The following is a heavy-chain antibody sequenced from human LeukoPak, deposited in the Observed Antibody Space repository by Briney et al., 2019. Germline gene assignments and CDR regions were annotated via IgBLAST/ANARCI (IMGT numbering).Heavy chain of an antibody. CDR2: IYYSGST. CDR3: ARVEGISSFDY. V-gene: IGHV4-30-4*08. Sequence: SETLSLTCTVSDDSISSSSYYWSWIRQPPGKGLEWIGYIYYSGSTYYNPSLKSRVTISVDTSKNQFSLKLSSVTAADTAVYYCARVEGISSFDYWGQGTLVTVSS. D-gene: IGHD3-3*01. J-gene: IGHJ4*02. CDR1: DDSISSSSYY.